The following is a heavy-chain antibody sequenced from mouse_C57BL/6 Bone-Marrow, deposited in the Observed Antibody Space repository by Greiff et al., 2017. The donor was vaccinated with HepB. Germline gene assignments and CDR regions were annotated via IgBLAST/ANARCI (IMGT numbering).Heavy chain of an antibody. D-gene: IGHD3-3*01. J-gene: IGHJ3*01. CDR3: ARDRGRGFAY. CDR2: ISDGGSYT. V-gene: IGHV5-4*01. CDR1: GFTFSSYA. Sequence: DVMLVESGGGLVKPGGSLKLSCAASGFTFSSYAMSWVRQTPEKRLEWVATISDGGSYTYYPDNVKGRFTISRDNAKNNLYLQMGHLKSEDTAIYYCARDRGRGFAYWGQGTLVTVSA.